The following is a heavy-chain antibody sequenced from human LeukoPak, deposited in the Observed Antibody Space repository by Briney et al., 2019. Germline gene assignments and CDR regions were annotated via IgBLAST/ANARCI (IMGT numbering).Heavy chain of an antibody. V-gene: IGHV1-2*02. Sequence: ASVKVSCKASGYTFSDYYMHWVRQAPGQGLEWMGWINPNSGGTNYAQRFQGRVTMTRDTSISTAYMGLSRLRSDDTAVYYCASNPGEYRYYFDYLGQRTMVTVDS. CDR1: GYTFSDYY. CDR2: INPNSGGT. J-gene: IGHJ4*02. D-gene: IGHD2-2*01. CDR3: ASNPGEYRYYFDY.